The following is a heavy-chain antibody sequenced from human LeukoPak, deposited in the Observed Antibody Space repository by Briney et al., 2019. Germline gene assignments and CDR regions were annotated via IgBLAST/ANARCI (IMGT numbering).Heavy chain of an antibody. CDR2: INHSGST. J-gene: IGHJ5*02. Sequence: SSETLSLTCAVYGGSFSGYYWSWIRQPPGKGLEWIGEINHSGSTNYNPSLKSRLTISVDTSKNQFSLKLSSVTAADTAVYYCARGSLNADFCSRNWFDRWGQGTLVTV. V-gene: IGHV4-34*01. D-gene: IGHD3-3*01. CDR1: GGSFSGYY. CDR3: ARGSLNADFCSRNWFDR.